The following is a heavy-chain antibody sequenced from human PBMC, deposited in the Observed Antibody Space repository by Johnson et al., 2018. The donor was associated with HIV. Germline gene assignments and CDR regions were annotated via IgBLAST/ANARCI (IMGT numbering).Heavy chain of an antibody. CDR2: IWYDGSNK. D-gene: IGHD6-19*01. J-gene: IGHJ3*02. CDR1: GFTFSSYG. CDR3: AKGMGQWLARGAFDI. Sequence: QVQLVESGGGVVQPGRSLRLSCAASGFTFSSYGMHWVRQAPGKGLEWVAVIWYDGSNKDYADSVKGRFTISRDNSKNTLYLQMHSLRAEDTAVYYCAKGMGQWLARGAFDIWGQGTMVTVSS. V-gene: IGHV3-33*06.